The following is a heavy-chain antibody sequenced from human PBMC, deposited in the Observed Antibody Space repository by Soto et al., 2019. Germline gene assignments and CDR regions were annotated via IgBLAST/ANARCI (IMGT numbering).Heavy chain of an antibody. J-gene: IGHJ4*02. V-gene: IGHV4-31*03. D-gene: IGHD3-22*01. CDR2: IYSSGST. CDR3: ARDGDGSGYFLDY. CDR1: GGSISSGGYY. Sequence: SETLSLTCTVSGGSISSGGYYWSWIRQHPGKGLEWIGYIYSSGSTYYNPSLKSRVSISLDTSKNHFSLNLSSVTAADTAVYYCARDGDGSGYFLDYWGQGTLVTSPQ.